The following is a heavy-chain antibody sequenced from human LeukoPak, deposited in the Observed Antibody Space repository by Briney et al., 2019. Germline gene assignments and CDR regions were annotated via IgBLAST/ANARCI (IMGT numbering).Heavy chain of an antibody. J-gene: IGHJ4*02. CDR3: ARDLRAGSGY. D-gene: IGHD3-10*01. Sequence: GGSLRLSWAAAGFTLSSYWMSWVRQAPGKGLEWVANIKQDGSEKYYVDSVKGRFTIPRDNAKNSLYLQMNSLRAEDTAVYYCARDLRAGSGYRGQGTLVTVSS. CDR1: GFTLSSYW. V-gene: IGHV3-7*01. CDR2: IKQDGSEK.